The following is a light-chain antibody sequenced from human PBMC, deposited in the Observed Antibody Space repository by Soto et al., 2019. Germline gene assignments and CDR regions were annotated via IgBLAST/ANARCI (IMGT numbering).Light chain of an antibody. CDR1: QSVSSTY. V-gene: IGKV3-20*01. J-gene: IGKJ2*01. Sequence: EIVLTQSPGTLSLSPGERATLSCRASQSVSSTYIAWYQQNPGQAPRLLIYGASSRATGIQDRFSGSGSGTDFTLTISRLEHEYFAVYFCQQYGRSPPFTFGQGTKVEIK. CDR3: QQYGRSPPFT. CDR2: GAS.